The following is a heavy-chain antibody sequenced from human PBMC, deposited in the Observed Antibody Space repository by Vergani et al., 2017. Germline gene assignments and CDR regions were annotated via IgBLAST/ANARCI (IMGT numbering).Heavy chain of an antibody. D-gene: IGHD1-20*01. CDR1: GGTFSSYA. CDR3: ARGFITGDRGFDP. V-gene: IGHV1-69*09. J-gene: IGHJ5*02. CDR2: IIPILGIA. Sequence: QVQLVQSGAEVKKPGASVKVSCKASGGTFSSYAISWVRQAPGQGLEWMGRIIPILGIANYAQKFQGRVTITRNTSISTAYMELSSLRSEDTAVYYCARGFITGDRGFDPWGQGTLVTVSS.